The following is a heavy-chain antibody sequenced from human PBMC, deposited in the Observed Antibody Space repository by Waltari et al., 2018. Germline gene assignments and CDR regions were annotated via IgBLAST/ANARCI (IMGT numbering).Heavy chain of an antibody. CDR3: ASVELRYFISA. CDR1: GGPISSGGYY. V-gene: IGHV4-31*03. CDR2: IYYSGGT. Sequence: QVQLQESGPGLVKPSQTLSLTCTVSGGPISSGGYYWSWIRQHPGKGLEWIGYIYYSGGTSYHPSLTSRVTRSVDTSKNQFSLKLSSVTAADTAVYYCASVELRYFISAWGQGTLVTVSS. J-gene: IGHJ5*02. D-gene: IGHD3-9*01.